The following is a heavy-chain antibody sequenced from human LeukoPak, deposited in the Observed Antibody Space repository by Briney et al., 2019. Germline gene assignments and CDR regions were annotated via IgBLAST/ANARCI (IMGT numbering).Heavy chain of an antibody. V-gene: IGHV3-48*01. CDR3: TTSRHSSSWYYNDY. CDR1: GFTFSGNS. J-gene: IGHJ4*02. Sequence: GGSLRLSCVGSGFTFSGNSMNWVRQAPGRGLEWVSHISASSTIIHYADSVRGRVTISRDNAKNSVFLQMNRLRVEDTAVYYCTTSRHSSSWYYNDYWGQGILVTVS. CDR2: ISASSTII. D-gene: IGHD6-13*01.